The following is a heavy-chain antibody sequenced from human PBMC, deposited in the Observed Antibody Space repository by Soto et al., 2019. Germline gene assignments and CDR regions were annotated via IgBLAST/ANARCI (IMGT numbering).Heavy chain of an antibody. Sequence: QLQLQESGPGLVKLSETLSLTCTVSGGSISSSSYYWGWIRQPPGKGLEWIGSIYYSGSTYYNPSLTRRVTISVDTSKNQFSRKLSSVTAADTAVYYCARHGKVATIWPDLYYWGQGTLVTVSS. CDR3: ARHGKVATIWPDLYY. CDR2: IYYSGST. CDR1: GGSISSSSYY. J-gene: IGHJ4*02. D-gene: IGHD5-12*01. V-gene: IGHV4-39*01.